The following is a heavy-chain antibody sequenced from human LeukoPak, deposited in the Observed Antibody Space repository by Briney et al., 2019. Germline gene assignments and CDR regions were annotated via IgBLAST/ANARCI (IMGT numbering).Heavy chain of an antibody. V-gene: IGHV3-33*06. CDR2: IWYDGSNK. CDR3: AKAPIYCSSTSCPWNP. J-gene: IGHJ5*02. CDR1: GFTFSSYG. D-gene: IGHD2-2*01. Sequence: GGSLRLSCAASGFTFSSYGMHWVRQAPGKGLEWVAVIWYDGSNKYYADSVKGRFTISRDNSKNTMYLQMNSLRAEDTAVYYCAKAPIYCSSTSCPWNPWGQGTLVTVSS.